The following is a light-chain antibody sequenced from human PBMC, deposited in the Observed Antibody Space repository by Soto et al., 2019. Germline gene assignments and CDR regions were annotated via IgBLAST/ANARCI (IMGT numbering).Light chain of an antibody. Sequence: IVLTQSPGTLSLSPGERVTLSCRASQSVDSSHLAWYQQKPGQAPRLLIYGASKRAAGIPDRFRGSGSGTDFSLTISRLEPEDFAAYYCYRYDKSPPYAFGQGTKLEIK. CDR2: GAS. CDR1: QSVDSSH. J-gene: IGKJ2*01. V-gene: IGKV3-20*01. CDR3: YRYDKSPPYA.